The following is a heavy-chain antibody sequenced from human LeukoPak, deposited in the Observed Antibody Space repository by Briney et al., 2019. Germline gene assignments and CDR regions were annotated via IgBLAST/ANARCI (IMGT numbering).Heavy chain of an antibody. CDR2: IYYSGST. Sequence: SETLSLTCTVSGGSISSYYWSWIRQHPGKGLEWIGYIYYSGSTYYNPSLRSRVTISVDTSKNQFSLRLSSVTAADTAVYYCARGIAAAGTLGYWGQGTLVTVSS. D-gene: IGHD6-13*01. J-gene: IGHJ4*02. CDR1: GGSISSYY. V-gene: IGHV4-59*06. CDR3: ARGIAAAGTLGY.